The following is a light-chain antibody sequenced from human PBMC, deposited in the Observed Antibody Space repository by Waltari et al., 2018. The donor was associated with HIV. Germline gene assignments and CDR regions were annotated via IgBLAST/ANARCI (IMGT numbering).Light chain of an antibody. J-gene: IGLJ2*01. V-gene: IGLV2-23*02. CDR2: EVF. Sequence: QSALTQPASVSGPIGQSITIPCTGTSSDVASYNLVSWYQHQPGKAPELIIYEVFKRPSGVANRLYGAKSGNTASLTVSGLQAEDEADYYCCSYAGSSIPFGGGTKLTVL. CDR3: CSYAGSSIP. CDR1: SSDVASYNL.